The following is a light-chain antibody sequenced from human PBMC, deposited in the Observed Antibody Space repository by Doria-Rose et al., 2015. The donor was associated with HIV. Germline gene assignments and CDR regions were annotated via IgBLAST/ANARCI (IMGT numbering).Light chain of an antibody. CDR1: QSFSSTY. J-gene: IGKJ1*01. CDR2: DGS. Sequence: TQSPGTLSSSPGERATLSCRASQSFSSTYLAWYQQKPGQAPSRLIYDGSTRAAGIPDMFSASGSGTDFTLTINRLEPEDFALYYCHQYGTSWTFGQGTKVEI. V-gene: IGKV3-20*01. CDR3: HQYGTSWT.